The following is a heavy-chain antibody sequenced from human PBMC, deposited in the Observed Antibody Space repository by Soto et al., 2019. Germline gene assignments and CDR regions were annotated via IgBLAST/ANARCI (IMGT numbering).Heavy chain of an antibody. D-gene: IGHD1-1*01. CDR3: ARRREGTGRTLDY. CDR2: IDQDGSGK. J-gene: IGHJ4*02. Sequence: EVHLVESGGGLVQRGGSLRLSCAASRFTFRAYWMSWVRQAPGKGLEWVANIDQDGSGKYYVDSVRGRFTISRDNAHNSLYLQTNSLRDEDTAVYFCARRREGTGRTLDYWGQGTLVTVSS. V-gene: IGHV3-7*05. CDR1: RFTFRAYW.